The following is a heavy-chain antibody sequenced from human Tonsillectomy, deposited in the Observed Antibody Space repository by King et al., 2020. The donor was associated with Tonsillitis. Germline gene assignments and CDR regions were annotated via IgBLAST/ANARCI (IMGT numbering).Heavy chain of an antibody. CDR1: GGSISSYY. CDR2: IYDTGST. V-gene: IGHV4-59*01. J-gene: IGHJ6*03. Sequence: VQLQESGPGLVKPSETLSLTCTVSGGSISSYYWSWIRQPPGKGLEWIGYIYDTGSTKYNPSLKSRVTLSVDTSKNQLSLKMRSVTAADTAVYYCARTHGVNDSPVYSYYMDVWGKGTTVTVSS. D-gene: IGHD1-1*01. CDR3: ARTHGVNDSPVYSYYMDV.